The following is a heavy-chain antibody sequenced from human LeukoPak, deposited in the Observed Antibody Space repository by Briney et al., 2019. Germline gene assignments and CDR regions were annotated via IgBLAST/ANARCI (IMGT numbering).Heavy chain of an antibody. CDR3: ARDGENHYYDY. CDR1: GFTFSSYG. Sequence: PGGSLRLSCAASGFTFSSYGMHWVRQAPGKGLEWVTVIWYDGSHKYYADSVKGRFTISRDNSKNTLYLQMNSLRAEDTAVYYCARDGENHYYDYWGQGTLVTVST. D-gene: IGHD7-27*01. V-gene: IGHV3-33*01. J-gene: IGHJ4*02. CDR2: IWYDGSHK.